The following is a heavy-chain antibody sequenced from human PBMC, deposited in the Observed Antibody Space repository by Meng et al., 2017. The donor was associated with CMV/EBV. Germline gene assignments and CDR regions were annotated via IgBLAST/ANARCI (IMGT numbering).Heavy chain of an antibody. CDR2: ISIDGRTT. D-gene: IGHD1-26*01. CDR1: GFSVSSHW. V-gene: IGHV3-74*01. J-gene: IGHJ1*01. CDR3: IRDFVGPTEF. Sequence: LSCAASGFSVSSHWIHWVRQAPGKGLVWVSRISIDGRTTNHAGSVRGRFTISRDSAKNTVYLQMSSLRAEDTAVYYCIRDFVGPTEFWGQGTLVTVSS.